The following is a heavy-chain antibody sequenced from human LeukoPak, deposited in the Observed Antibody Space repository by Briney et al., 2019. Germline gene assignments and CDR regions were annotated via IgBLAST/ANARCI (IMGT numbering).Heavy chain of an antibody. CDR1: GFSFSGHW. Sequence: GGSLRLSCTASGFSFSGHWMHWARQLPGKGLVWVSRISPTGSTTSYADSVKGRFTISRDNSKNTLYLQMNSLRAEDTAVYYCAKDLRPDGINDFDHWGQGTLVTVSS. J-gene: IGHJ4*02. D-gene: IGHD1-1*01. CDR2: ISPTGSTT. CDR3: AKDLRPDGINDFDH. V-gene: IGHV3-74*01.